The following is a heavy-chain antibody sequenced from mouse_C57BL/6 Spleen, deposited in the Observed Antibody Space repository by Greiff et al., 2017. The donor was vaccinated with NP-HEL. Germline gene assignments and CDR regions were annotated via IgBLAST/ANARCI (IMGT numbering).Heavy chain of an antibody. V-gene: IGHV1-26*01. CDR1: GYTFTDYY. CDR3: AREGGGYERHYYAMDY. CDR2: INPNNGGT. D-gene: IGHD2-2*01. J-gene: IGHJ4*01. Sequence: EVQLQQSGPELVKPGASVKISRKASGYTFTDYYMNWVKQSHGKSLEWIGDINPNNGGTSYNQKFKGKATLTVDKSSSTAYMELRSLTSEDSAVYYCAREGGGYERHYYAMDYWGQGTSVTVSS.